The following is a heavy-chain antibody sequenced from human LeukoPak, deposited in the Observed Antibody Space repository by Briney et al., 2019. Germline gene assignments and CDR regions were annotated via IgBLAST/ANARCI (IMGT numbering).Heavy chain of an antibody. J-gene: IGHJ4*02. CDR2: ISYDGSNK. CDR3: ATDSSPDF. D-gene: IGHD3-22*01. V-gene: IGHV3-30*04. CDR1: GFTFSIYT. Sequence: PGGSLRLSCAASGFTFSIYTIHWVRQAPGKGLEWVALISYDGSNKYYGDSVKGRFTISRDNSKNTLYLQMNSLRAEDTAVYYCATDSSPDFWGQGTLVTVSS.